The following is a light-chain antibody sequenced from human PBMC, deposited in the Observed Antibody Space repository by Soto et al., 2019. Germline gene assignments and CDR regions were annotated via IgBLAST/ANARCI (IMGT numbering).Light chain of an antibody. J-gene: IGLJ2*01. CDR1: SSDVGSYRL. V-gene: IGLV2-23*01. CDR3: SSYAGRSTFVV. CDR2: EDD. Sequence: QSALTQPASVSASPGEPITISCTGTSSDVGSYRLVSWYQQHPGKAPKLIIYEDDERPSGVSNRFSGSKSGNTASLTISGLQAEDEDDYYCSSYAGRSTFVVFGGGTKVTVL.